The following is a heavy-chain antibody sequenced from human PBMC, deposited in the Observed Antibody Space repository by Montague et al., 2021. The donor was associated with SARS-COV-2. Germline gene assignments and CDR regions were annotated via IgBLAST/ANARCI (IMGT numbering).Heavy chain of an antibody. CDR1: GFTFSSFT. CDR2: ISGSGGST. Sequence: SLRLSCAASGFTFSSFTVSWVRLAPGKGLEWVSTISGSGGSTWYADSGKGRFTISRDNSKSTLFLQMNSLRAEDTALYYCTGADNYGSWGRGTLVTVSS. D-gene: IGHD4-17*01. J-gene: IGHJ5*02. V-gene: IGHV3-23*01. CDR3: TGADNYGS.